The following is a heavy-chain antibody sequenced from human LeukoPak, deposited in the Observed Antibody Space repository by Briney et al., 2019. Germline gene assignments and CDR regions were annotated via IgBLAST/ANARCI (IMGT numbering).Heavy chain of an antibody. CDR2: IYYSGRT. V-gene: IGHV4-39*01. D-gene: IGHD3-22*01. CDR1: GGSISSSIYH. Sequence: KPSEPLPLTCTVSGGSISSSIYHWRWTRQPPGKGLECIGSIYYSGRTYYTPSLKSRVTISVDTSKNQFSLKLSSVTAADTAVYYCASLNRVGDYYDSSGTGMDAFDIWGQGTMVTVSS. J-gene: IGHJ3*02. CDR3: ASLNRVGDYYDSSGTGMDAFDI.